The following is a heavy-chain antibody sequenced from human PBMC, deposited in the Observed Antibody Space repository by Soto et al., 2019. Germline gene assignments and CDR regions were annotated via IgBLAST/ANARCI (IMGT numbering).Heavy chain of an antibody. J-gene: IGHJ4*02. CDR2: IYYSGTT. V-gene: IGHV4-31*03. CDR3: ARARDYFDY. Sequence: QVQLQESGPGLVKPSQTLSLTCTVSGGSLSSGGYYWSWIRHHPGKGLEWIGYIYYSGTTYYNPSLXXRXTTXVDTSKNQFSLNLSSVTAADTAVYYCARARDYFDYWAQGTLVTVSS. CDR1: GGSLSSGGYY.